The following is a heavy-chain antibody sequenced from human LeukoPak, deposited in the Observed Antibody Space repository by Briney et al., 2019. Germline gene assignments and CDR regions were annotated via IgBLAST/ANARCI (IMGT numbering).Heavy chain of an antibody. Sequence: GGSLRLSCAASGFTFDDYAMSWVRQAPGKGLEWVSGINWNGGSTGHADSVKGRFTISRDNAKNTLYLQMNSLRADDTSVYYCTGGGTISSWFDPWGQGTPVTVSA. CDR3: TGGGTISSWFDP. D-gene: IGHD3-3*01. V-gene: IGHV3-20*04. CDR2: INWNGGST. J-gene: IGHJ5*02. CDR1: GFTFDDYA.